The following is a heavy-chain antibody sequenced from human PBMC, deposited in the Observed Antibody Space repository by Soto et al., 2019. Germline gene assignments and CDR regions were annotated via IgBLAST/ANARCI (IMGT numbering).Heavy chain of an antibody. CDR1: GFTFSSYG. CDR2: ISYDGSNK. V-gene: IGHV3-30*18. D-gene: IGHD4-17*01. Sequence: QVQLVESGGGVVQPGRSLRLSCAASGFTFSSYGMHWVRQAPGKGLEWVAVISYDGSNKYYADSVKGRFTISRDNSKNTMYLQMNSLRAEDTAVYYCEKDPDDGDYYYYYMDVWGKGTTVTVSS. CDR3: EKDPDDGDYYYYYMDV. J-gene: IGHJ6*03.